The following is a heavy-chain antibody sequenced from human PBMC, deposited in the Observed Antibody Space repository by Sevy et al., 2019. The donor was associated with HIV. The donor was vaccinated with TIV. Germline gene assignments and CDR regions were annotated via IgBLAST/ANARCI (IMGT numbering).Heavy chain of an antibody. D-gene: IGHD1-1*01. CDR1: GFTFSDYS. Sequence: GGSLRLSCAASGFTFSDYSMHWVRQAPGKGLEWVATISYDGSNKHYADSVKGRFTLSSDNSNNSLFLQMNSLRAEDTAVYYCALERLSSNVAEYFQNWGQGTLVTVSS. V-gene: IGHV3-30-3*01. J-gene: IGHJ1*01. CDR3: ALERLSSNVAEYFQN. CDR2: ISYDGSNK.